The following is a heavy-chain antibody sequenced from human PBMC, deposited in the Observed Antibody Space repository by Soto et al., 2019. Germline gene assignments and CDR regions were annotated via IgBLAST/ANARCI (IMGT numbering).Heavy chain of an antibody. Sequence: PGGSLRLSCAASGFTFSSYSMNWVRQAPGKGLEWVSSISSSSSYIYYADSVKGRFTISRDNAKNSLYLQMNSLRAEDTAVYHCARDHDYGDYVVYWGQGTLVTVSS. J-gene: IGHJ4*02. V-gene: IGHV3-21*01. CDR2: ISSSSSYI. CDR1: GFTFSSYS. CDR3: ARDHDYGDYVVY. D-gene: IGHD4-17*01.